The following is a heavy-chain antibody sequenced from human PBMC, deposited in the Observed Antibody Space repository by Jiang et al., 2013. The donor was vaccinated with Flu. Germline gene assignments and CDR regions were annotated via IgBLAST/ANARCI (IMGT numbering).Heavy chain of an antibody. CDR2: INPSGGST. D-gene: IGHD5-12*01. Sequence: GAEVKKPGASVKVSCKASGYTFTSYYMHWVRQAPGQGLEWMGIINPSGGSTSYAQKFQGRVTMTRDTSTSTVYMELSSLRSEDTAVYYCARDRSLGYSGYDYAFDYFDYWGQGTLVTVSS. V-gene: IGHV1-46*01. CDR3: ARDRSLGYSGYDYAFDYFDY. J-gene: IGHJ4*02. CDR1: GYTFTSYY.